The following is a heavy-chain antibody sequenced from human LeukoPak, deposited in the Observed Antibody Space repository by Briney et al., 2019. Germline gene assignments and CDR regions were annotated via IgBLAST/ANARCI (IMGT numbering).Heavy chain of an antibody. J-gene: IGHJ4*02. CDR1: GFIFSNYG. D-gene: IGHD6-19*01. Sequence: PGGSLRLSCAASGFIFSNYGMNWVRQAPGKGLEWVARLVYDARSDYANSVKGRFSISRDDSKNTLFLDMSNLRVEDTALYYCARDLSAAFDFRGQGVLVTVSS. CDR3: ARDLSAAFDF. CDR2: LVYDARS. V-gene: IGHV3-33*08.